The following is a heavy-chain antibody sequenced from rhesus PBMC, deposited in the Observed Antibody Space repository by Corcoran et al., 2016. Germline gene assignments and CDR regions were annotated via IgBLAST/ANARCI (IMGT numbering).Heavy chain of an antibody. Sequence: QVQLQESGPILVKPSETLALTCAVSGDSVTRHSWNWLRQAPGKGLEWLGRIYGSAGNTDYNPSLKSRLTISIDTAKNQFSLKLSSVTAADTAVYYCARDLVEYSGSYYLRRYFDYWGQGVLVTVSS. CDR2: IYGSAGNT. V-gene: IGHV4S2*01. J-gene: IGHJ4*01. D-gene: IGHD3-16*01. CDR3: ARDLVEYSGSYYLRRYFDY. CDR1: GDSVTRHS.